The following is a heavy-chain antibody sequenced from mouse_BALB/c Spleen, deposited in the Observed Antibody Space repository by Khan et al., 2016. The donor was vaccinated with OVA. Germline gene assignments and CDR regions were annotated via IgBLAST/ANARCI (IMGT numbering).Heavy chain of an antibody. Sequence: VQLQQSGAELAKPGASVKMSCKASGYTFINYWILWVKQRPGQGLEWIGYINPSTGYTEYNQNFKDKATLTADQSYSTAYMQLSSLTSEDSAVYYCARRELRWDFDYWGQGTTLTVSS. V-gene: IGHV1-7*01. CDR1: GYTFINYW. J-gene: IGHJ2*01. CDR3: ARRELRWDFDY. D-gene: IGHD1-1*01. CDR2: INPSTGYT.